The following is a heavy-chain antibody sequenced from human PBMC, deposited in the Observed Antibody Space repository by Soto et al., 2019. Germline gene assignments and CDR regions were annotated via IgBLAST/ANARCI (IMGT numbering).Heavy chain of an antibody. CDR2: IYYSGST. V-gene: IGHV4-59*12. CDR1: GGSISSYY. D-gene: IGHD6-13*01. Sequence: SETLSLTCTVSGGSISSYYWSWIRQPPGKGLEWIGYIYYSGSTNYNPSLKSRVTISVDASKNQFSLKLSSVTAADTAVYYCEREAAAGTLWWFDPWGQGTLVTVS. CDR3: EREAAAGTLWWFDP. J-gene: IGHJ5*02.